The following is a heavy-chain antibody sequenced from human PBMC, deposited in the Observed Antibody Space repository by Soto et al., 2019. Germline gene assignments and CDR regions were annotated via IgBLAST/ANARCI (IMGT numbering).Heavy chain of an antibody. CDR1: GYIFVNYG. CDR3: VMVDNYVTPTPQDV. D-gene: IGHD3-16*01. J-gene: IGHJ6*02. V-gene: IGHV1-18*01. Sequence: QVQLVQSGDEVKKPGASVKVSCKASGYIFVNYGIAWVRQAPGQGLEWMGWISPYTGNTHSPTKIQGSITMTTDTSTSTAYMDLGSLTSDDTAVYYCVMVDNYVTPTPQDVWGQGTTVTVSS. CDR2: ISPYTGNT.